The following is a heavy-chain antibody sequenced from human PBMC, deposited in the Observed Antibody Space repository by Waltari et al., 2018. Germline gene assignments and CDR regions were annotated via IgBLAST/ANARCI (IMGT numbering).Heavy chain of an antibody. D-gene: IGHD3-9*01. CDR2: IISRGRGA. J-gene: IGHJ4*02. CDR1: GFGFSEYY. CDR3: AREYFKRFDY. V-gene: IGHV3-11*01. Sequence: QVQLVESGGALVKPGGSLRLSCAASGFGFSEYYMTWMRQAPGKGLDWVAYIISRGRGAYYEEAREGRFTVSRDNAKSLLYLQMNNLRADDTAVYYCAREYFKRFDYWGQGTQVTVSS.